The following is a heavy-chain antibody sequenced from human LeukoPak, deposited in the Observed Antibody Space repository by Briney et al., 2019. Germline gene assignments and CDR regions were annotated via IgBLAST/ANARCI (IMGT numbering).Heavy chain of an antibody. D-gene: IGHD6-19*01. V-gene: IGHV3-30-3*01. CDR3: ARAAAETGAFRDNWFDP. J-gene: IGHJ5*02. CDR2: IAYDGNNK. Sequence: GGSLRLSCAASGFTFSSYWVHWVRQAPGKGLEWVAVIAYDGNNKIYADSVKGRFTISRDNSKNTLYLQMNSLRAEDTAVYYCARAAAETGAFRDNWFDPWGQGTLVTVSS. CDR1: GFTFSSYW.